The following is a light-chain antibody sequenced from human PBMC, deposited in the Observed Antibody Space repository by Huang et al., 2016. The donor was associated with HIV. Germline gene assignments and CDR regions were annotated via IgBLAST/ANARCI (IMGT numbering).Light chain of an antibody. J-gene: IGKJ2*01. V-gene: IGKV3-11*01. Sequence: EIVLTQSPATLSLSPGESATLSCRTSQSVFNYLAWYQQRPGQAPRLLIYDASNRATGVSARFSGSGSGTDFALTISSLEPEDFAGYYCQQRSAWPRTFGQGTKLEI. CDR3: QQRSAWPRT. CDR1: QSVFNY. CDR2: DAS.